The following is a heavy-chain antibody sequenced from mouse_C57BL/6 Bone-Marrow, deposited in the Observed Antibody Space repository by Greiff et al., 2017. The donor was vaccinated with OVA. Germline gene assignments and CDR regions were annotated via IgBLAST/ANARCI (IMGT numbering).Heavy chain of an antibody. V-gene: IGHV1-52*01. J-gene: IGHJ4*01. Sequence: QVQLQQPSSSLFLPFSSFPLSFPSSFSTFTLYFIYCLTHTPLQFLEFLFNIYPSDSETHYNQKFKDKATLTVDKSSSTAYMQLSSLTSEDSAVYYCARKGFGYYYAMDYWGQGTSVTVSS. CDR2: IYPSDSET. CDR3: ARKGFGYYYAMDY. CDR1: FSTFTLYF.